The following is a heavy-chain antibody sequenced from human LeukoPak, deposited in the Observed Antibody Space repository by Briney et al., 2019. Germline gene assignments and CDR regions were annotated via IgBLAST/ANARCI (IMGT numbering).Heavy chain of an antibody. Sequence: SQTLSLTCAISGDSVSSNSAAWNWIRQSPSRGLEWLGRTYYRSKWYNDYAVSVKSRITINPDTSKNQFSLQLSSVTAADTAVYYCARRYPDMVRGSWFDPWGQGTLVTVSS. V-gene: IGHV6-1*01. D-gene: IGHD3-10*01. CDR3: ARRYPDMVRGSWFDP. CDR1: GDSVSSNSAA. J-gene: IGHJ5*02. CDR2: TYYRSKWYN.